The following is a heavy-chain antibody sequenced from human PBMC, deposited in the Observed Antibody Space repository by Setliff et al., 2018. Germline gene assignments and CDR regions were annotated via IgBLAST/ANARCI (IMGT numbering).Heavy chain of an antibody. V-gene: IGHV3-33*08. CDR3: ARTCSGSGCYAGLES. Sequence: LRLSCAASRFTFSSYRMHWVRQAPGKGLEWVAVIWDDGGNKYHADSVKGRFTISRDNSKNTLYLQMNSLRPEDTAVYYCARTCSGSGCYAGLESWGQGSRVTVSS. CDR2: IWDDGGNK. D-gene: IGHD2-15*01. J-gene: IGHJ4*02. CDR1: RFTFSSYR.